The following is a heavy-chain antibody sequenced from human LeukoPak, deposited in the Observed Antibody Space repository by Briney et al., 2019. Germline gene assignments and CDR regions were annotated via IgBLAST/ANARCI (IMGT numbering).Heavy chain of an antibody. CDR2: IYTSGST. J-gene: IGHJ4*02. D-gene: IGHD1-1*01. Sequence: SQTLSLTCTVSGGSISSGSYYWSWIRQPAGKGLEWIGRIYTSGSTNYNPSLKSQVTISVDTSKNQFSLKLSPVTAADTAVYYCARVNWNAFDYWGQGTLVTVSS. V-gene: IGHV4-61*02. CDR3: ARVNWNAFDY. CDR1: GGSISSGSYY.